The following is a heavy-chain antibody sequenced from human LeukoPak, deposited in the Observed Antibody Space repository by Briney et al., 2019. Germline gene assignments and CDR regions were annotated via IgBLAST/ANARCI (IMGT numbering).Heavy chain of an antibody. V-gene: IGHV3-7*01. CDR1: GFTFSRYW. CDR2: IKQDGSEK. CDR3: ARVTRSRDFWSGYSTSFDY. D-gene: IGHD3-3*01. Sequence: PGGSLRLSCAVSGFTFSRYWMSWVRQAPGKGLEWVANIKQDGSEKYYVDSVKGRFTISRDNAKNSLYLQMNSLRAEDTAVYYCARVTRSRDFWSGYSTSFDYRGQGTLVTVSS. J-gene: IGHJ4*02.